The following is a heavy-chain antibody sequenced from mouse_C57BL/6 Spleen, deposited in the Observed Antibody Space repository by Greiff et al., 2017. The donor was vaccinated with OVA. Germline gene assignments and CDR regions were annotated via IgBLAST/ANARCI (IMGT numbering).Heavy chain of an antibody. Sequence: QVHVKQSGPELVRPGVSVKISCKGSGYTFTDYAMHWVKQSHAKSLEWIGVISTYYGDASYNQKFKDKATMTVDKSSSTAYMELARLTSEDSAVYYCARPSTMIKRWYFDVWGTGTTVTVSS. CDR2: ISTYYGDA. J-gene: IGHJ1*03. CDR1: GYTFTDYA. CDR3: ARPSTMIKRWYFDV. V-gene: IGHV1-67*01. D-gene: IGHD2-4*01.